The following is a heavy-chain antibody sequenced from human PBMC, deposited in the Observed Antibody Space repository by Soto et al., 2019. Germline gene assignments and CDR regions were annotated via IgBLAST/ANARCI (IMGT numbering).Heavy chain of an antibody. V-gene: IGHV4-59*01. CDR2: IYYSGST. Sequence: SETLSLTCTVSGGSISSYYWSWIRQPPGKGLEWIGYIYYSGSTNYNPSLKSRVTISVDTSKNQFSLKLSSVTAADTAVYYCARVEKVAGTGWFDPWGQGTLVTVSS. CDR3: ARVEKVAGTGWFDP. D-gene: IGHD6-19*01. J-gene: IGHJ5*02. CDR1: GGSISSYY.